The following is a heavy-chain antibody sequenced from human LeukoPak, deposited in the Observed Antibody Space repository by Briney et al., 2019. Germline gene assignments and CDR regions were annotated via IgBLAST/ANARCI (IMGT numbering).Heavy chain of an antibody. V-gene: IGHV1-8*01. CDR2: MDPKSGNT. CDR1: GYTITSYD. CDR3: ARGVRRAAYSGYENYYYYYMDV. D-gene: IGHD5-12*01. J-gene: IGHJ6*03. Sequence: ASVKVSCKASGYTITSYDINWVRQASGQGLEWMGRMDPKSGNTGYAQKLQGRLTMIRNTSISTAYMELSSLSSEDTAVYYCARGVRRAAYSGYENYYYYYMDVWGKGTTVTVSS.